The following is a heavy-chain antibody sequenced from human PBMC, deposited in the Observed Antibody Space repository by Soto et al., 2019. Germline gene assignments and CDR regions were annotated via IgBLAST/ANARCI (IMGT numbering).Heavy chain of an antibody. V-gene: IGHV3-30*03. Sequence: VQLLESGGALVQPGGSLRLSCAASGFNFGVFGMHWVRQAPGKGLEWLSVLSYEGSEEYYADSVRGRFTISRDNSKNTLFLQMDSLRVDDTGVYYCALTRRSSLLEVAGPGFEYWGQGTLVTVS. D-gene: IGHD6-19*01. CDR2: LSYEGSEE. CDR3: ALTRRSSLLEVAGPGFEY. J-gene: IGHJ4*02. CDR1: GFNFGVFG.